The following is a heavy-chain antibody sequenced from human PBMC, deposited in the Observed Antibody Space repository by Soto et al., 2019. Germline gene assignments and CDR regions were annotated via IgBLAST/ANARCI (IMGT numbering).Heavy chain of an antibody. D-gene: IGHD6-19*01. Sequence: GGSLRLSCAASGFTFSSYWMSWVRQAPGKGLEWVANIKQDGSEKYYVDSVKGRFTISRDNAKNSLYLQMNSLRAEDTAVYYCARDRIAVAGTGDYFDYWGQGTLVTVSS. CDR3: ARDRIAVAGTGDYFDY. CDR1: GFTFSSYW. V-gene: IGHV3-7*05. CDR2: IKQDGSEK. J-gene: IGHJ4*02.